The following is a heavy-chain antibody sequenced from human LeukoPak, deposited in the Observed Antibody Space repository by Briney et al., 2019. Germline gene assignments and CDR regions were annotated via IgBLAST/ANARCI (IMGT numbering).Heavy chain of an antibody. CDR2: INHSGST. CDR1: GGSFSGYY. Sequence: PSETLSLTCAVYGGSFSGYYWSWIRQPPGKGLEWIGEINHSGSTNCNPSLKSRVTISVDTSKNQFSLKLSSVTAADTAVYYCARSTRGRMVRGVIDYWGQGTLVTVSS. V-gene: IGHV4-34*01. CDR3: ARSTRGRMVRGVIDY. J-gene: IGHJ4*02. D-gene: IGHD3-10*01.